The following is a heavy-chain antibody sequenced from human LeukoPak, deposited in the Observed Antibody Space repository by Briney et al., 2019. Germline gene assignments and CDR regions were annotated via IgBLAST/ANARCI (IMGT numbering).Heavy chain of an antibody. CDR1: GFTFSTVA. CDR2: ISDSGGIT. J-gene: IGHJ3*01. Sequence: GGSLRLSCAASGFTFSTVAMNWVRQGPGKGLEWVAVISDSGGITYYADSLKGRFTISRDNSKNTLYLQMDSLRADDTAVYYCAKDIVPNYGSTFDFWGQGTMVTVST. V-gene: IGHV3-23*01. CDR3: AKDIVPNYGSTFDF. D-gene: IGHD1-7*01.